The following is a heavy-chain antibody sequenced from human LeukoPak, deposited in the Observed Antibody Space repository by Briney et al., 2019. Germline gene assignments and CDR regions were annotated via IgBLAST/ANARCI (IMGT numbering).Heavy chain of an antibody. D-gene: IGHD6-19*01. CDR2: ISSNSLFK. Sequence: GGSLRLSCAASGFTFSNYGMHWVRQAPGKGLEWVSAISSNSLFKKYADSVKGRFTISRDNAKNSLYLQMNSLRAEDTAVYHCARSIAVTLPDYWGQGTLVTVSS. CDR3: ARSIAVTLPDY. CDR1: GFTFSNYG. V-gene: IGHV3-21*01. J-gene: IGHJ4*02.